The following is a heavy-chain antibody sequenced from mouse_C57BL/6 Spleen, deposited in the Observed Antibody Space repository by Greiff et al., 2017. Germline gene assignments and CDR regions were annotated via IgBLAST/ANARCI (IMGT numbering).Heavy chain of an antibody. CDR2: IYPGDGDT. Sequence: QVQLQQSGPELVKPGASVKISCKASGYAFSSSWMNWVKQRPGKGLEWIGRIYPGDGDTNYNGKFKGKATLTADKSSSTAYMQLSSLTSEDSAVYFCATQDAYAWFAYWGQGTLVTVSA. CDR3: ATQDAYAWFAY. V-gene: IGHV1-82*01. CDR1: GYAFSSSW. J-gene: IGHJ3*01. D-gene: IGHD1-1*01.